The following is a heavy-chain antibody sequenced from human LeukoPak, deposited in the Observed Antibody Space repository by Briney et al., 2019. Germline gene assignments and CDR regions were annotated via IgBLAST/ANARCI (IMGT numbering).Heavy chain of an antibody. CDR1: GFTFSSYE. D-gene: IGHD3-3*01. V-gene: IGHV3-48*03. CDR3: ARDSPIFGVANDH. CDR2: ISSSGSTI. J-gene: IGHJ4*02. Sequence: GGSLRLSCAASGFTFSSYEMNWVRQAPGKGLEWVSYISSSGSTIYYADSVKGRFTISRDNAKNSLYLQMNSLRAEDTAVYYCARDSPIFGVANDHWGQGTLVTVSS.